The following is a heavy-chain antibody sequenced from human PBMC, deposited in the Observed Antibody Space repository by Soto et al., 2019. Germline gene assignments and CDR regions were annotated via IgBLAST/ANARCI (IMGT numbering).Heavy chain of an antibody. V-gene: IGHV4-30-4*01. CDR2: IYYSGST. J-gene: IGHJ4*02. CDR3: ARVVSKLWLGTSFDY. CDR1: GGAISSGDYY. Sequence: PSGRVSLTGVLSGGAISSGDYYWSWIRQPPGKGLEWIGYIYYSGSTYYNPSLKSRVTISVDTSKNQFSLKLSSVTAADTAVYYCARVVSKLWLGTSFDYWGQGTLVTVSS. D-gene: IGHD5-18*01.